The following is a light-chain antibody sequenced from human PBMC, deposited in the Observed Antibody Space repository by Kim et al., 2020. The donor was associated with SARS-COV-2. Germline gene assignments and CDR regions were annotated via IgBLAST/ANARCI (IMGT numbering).Light chain of an antibody. V-gene: IGKV3-11*01. J-gene: IGKJ2*01. Sequence: LSLSPGERATLSCRASQSVSSYLAWYQQKPGQAPSLLIYDASNRATGIPARFSGSGSGTDFTLTISSLEPEDFAVYYCQQRSNWPSFGQGTKLEIK. CDR1: QSVSSY. CDR3: QQRSNWPS. CDR2: DAS.